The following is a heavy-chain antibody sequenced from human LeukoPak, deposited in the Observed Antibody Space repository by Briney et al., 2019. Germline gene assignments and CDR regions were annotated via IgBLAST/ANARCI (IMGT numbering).Heavy chain of an antibody. V-gene: IGHV3-7*05. CDR1: RWVIVYNW. Sequence: GCRRLCSVASRWVIVYNWVGSVYQEKRKGQEWVANIKQGGREEKYVCSVKGRFAISRDDAKSTLYLQMDSLSGDDTAVYYCARDNGGWFDSWGRGTLVTVSS. CDR2: IKQGGREE. J-gene: IGHJ5*01. D-gene: IGHD3-10*01. CDR3: ARDNGGWFDS.